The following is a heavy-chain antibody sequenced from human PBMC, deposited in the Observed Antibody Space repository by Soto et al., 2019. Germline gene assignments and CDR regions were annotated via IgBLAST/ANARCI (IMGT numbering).Heavy chain of an antibody. CDR2: IIPILGIA. Sequence: QVQLVQSGAEVKKPGSSVKVSCKASGGTFTSYTISWVRQAPGQGLEWMGRIIPILGIANDAQKFQGRVTITADKSTSTGYMELSSRSSEDTAVYYGARDRGYQLLHDYSYYGMDVWGQGTTVTVSS. V-gene: IGHV1-69*08. J-gene: IGHJ6*02. D-gene: IGHD2-2*01. CDR1: GGTFTSYT. CDR3: ARDRGYQLLHDYSYYGMDV.